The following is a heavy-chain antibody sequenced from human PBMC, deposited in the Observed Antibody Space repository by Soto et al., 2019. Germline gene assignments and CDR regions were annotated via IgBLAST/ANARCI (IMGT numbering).Heavy chain of an antibody. V-gene: IGHV3-23*01. CDR1: GLTFSNFA. CDR3: AKDYYGSGNYYLFDF. J-gene: IGHJ4*02. D-gene: IGHD3-10*01. Sequence: LRLSCAASGLTFSNFAMSWVRQAPGKGLEWVSGISSSGVGTFYADSVKGRFSISRDNSKNTVYLQMSSLRADDTAVYYCAKDYYGSGNYYLFDFWGLGTLVTAPQ. CDR2: ISSSGVGT.